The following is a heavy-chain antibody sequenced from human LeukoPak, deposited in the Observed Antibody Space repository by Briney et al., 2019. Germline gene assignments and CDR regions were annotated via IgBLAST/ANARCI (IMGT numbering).Heavy chain of an antibody. J-gene: IGHJ2*01. CDR1: GGSISSYY. CDR3: ARDRGSSIRPWYFDL. D-gene: IGHD3-16*01. V-gene: IGHV4-59*01. Sequence: PSETLSLTCTVSGGSISSYYWSWIRQPPGKGLEWIGYIYYSGSTNYNPSLKSRVTISVDTSKNQFSLKLSSVTAADTAVYYCARDRGSSIRPWYFDLWGRGTLVTVSS. CDR2: IYYSGST.